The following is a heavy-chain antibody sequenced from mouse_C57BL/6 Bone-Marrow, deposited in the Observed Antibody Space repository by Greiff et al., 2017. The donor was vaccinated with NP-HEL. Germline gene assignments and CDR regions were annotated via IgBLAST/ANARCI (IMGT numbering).Heavy chain of an antibody. CDR1: GYSITSDY. D-gene: IGHD2-9*01. Sequence: VKLMESGPGLAKPSQTLSLPCSVTGYSITSDYWNWIRKFPGNKLEYMGYISYSGSTYYNPSPKSRISITRDTSKNQYYLQLNSVTTEDTATYYCARWPYYGYDRYFDVWGTGTTVTVSS. CDR3: ARWPYYGYDRYFDV. CDR2: ISYSGST. J-gene: IGHJ1*03. V-gene: IGHV3-8*01.